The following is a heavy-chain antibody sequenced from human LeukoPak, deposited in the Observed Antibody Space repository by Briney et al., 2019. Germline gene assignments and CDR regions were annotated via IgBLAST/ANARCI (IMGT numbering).Heavy chain of an antibody. CDR2: ISYDGSNK. J-gene: IGHJ4*02. Sequence: PGGSLRLSCAASGFTFSSYWMSWVRQAPGKGLEWVAVISYDGSNKYYADSVKGRFTISRDNSKNTLYLQMNSLRAEDTAVYYCARVLDPSGAAIFDYRGQGTLVTVSS. V-gene: IGHV3-30-3*01. CDR1: GFTFSSYW. D-gene: IGHD3-3*01. CDR3: ARVLDPSGAAIFDY.